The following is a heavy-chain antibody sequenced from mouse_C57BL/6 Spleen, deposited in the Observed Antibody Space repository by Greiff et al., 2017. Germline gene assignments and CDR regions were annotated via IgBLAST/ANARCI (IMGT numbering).Heavy chain of an antibody. CDR2: INPGGGGT. CDR1: GYAFTNYL. J-gene: IGHJ2*01. V-gene: IGHV1-54*01. Sequence: VQLQQSGAELVRPGTSVKVSCKASGYAFTNYLIEWVKQRPGQGLEWIGVINPGGGGTNYNEKFKGKATLTADKSSSTAYMQLSSLTSEDSAVYFCARHPDYWGQGTTLTVSS. CDR3: ARHPDY.